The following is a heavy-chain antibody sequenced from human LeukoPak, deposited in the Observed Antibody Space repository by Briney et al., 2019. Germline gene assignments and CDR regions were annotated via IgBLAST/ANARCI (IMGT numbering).Heavy chain of an antibody. Sequence: PSETLSLTCTVSGGSISSGNYYWSWIRQPAGKGLEWIGRIYTSGSTNYNPSLKSRVTISVDTSKNQFSLKLSSVTAADTAVYYCAGTDYDKVGPQNWGQGTLVTVSS. J-gene: IGHJ4*02. V-gene: IGHV4-61*02. CDR2: IYTSGST. CDR3: AGTDYDKVGPQN. D-gene: IGHD3-22*01. CDR1: GGSISSGNYY.